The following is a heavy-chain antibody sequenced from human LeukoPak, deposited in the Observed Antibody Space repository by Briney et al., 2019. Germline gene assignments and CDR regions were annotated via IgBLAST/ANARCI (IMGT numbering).Heavy chain of an antibody. CDR3: ARDYVGDSRTYFDY. J-gene: IGHJ4*02. Sequence: SVKVSCKASGGTFSSYAISWVRQAPGQGLEWMGGIIPIFGTANYAQKFQGRVTITADESTSTAYMGLSSLRSEDTAVYYCARDYVGDSRTYFDYWGQGTLVTVSS. CDR2: IIPIFGTA. V-gene: IGHV1-69*13. D-gene: IGHD2-21*02. CDR1: GGTFSSYA.